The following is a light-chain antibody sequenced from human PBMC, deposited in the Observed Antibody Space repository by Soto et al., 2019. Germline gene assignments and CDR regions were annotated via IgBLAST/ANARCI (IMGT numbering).Light chain of an antibody. CDR3: QQYNSYPWT. J-gene: IGKJ1*01. CDR2: DAS. CDR1: QSVSSW. V-gene: IGKV1-5*01. Sequence: DIQMTQSPSTLSASVGDRVTITCLARQSVSSWLAWYQQKPGKAPKLLIYDASSLESGVPSRFSGSGSGTEFTLTISSLQPDDFATYYCQQYNSYPWTFGQGTKVDVK.